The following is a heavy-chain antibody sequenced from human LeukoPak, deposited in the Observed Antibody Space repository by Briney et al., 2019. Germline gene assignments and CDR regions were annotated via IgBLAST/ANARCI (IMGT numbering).Heavy chain of an antibody. D-gene: IGHD6-13*01. CDR2: IYSGGST. J-gene: IGHJ4*02. Sequence: GGSLRLSCSASGFTVINNYMSWVRQAPGKGLEWVSLIYSGGSTYYADSVKGRFTISRDNSKNTLYLQMNSLRAEDTAVYYCANLEGGYSSSWSHYWGQGTLVTVSS. CDR1: GFTVINNY. V-gene: IGHV3-66*01. CDR3: ANLEGGYSSSWSHY.